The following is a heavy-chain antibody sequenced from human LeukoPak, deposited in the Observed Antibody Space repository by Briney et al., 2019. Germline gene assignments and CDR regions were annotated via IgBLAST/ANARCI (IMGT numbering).Heavy chain of an antibody. CDR1: GFTFSNAW. CDR2: IKSKIDGGTT. CDR3: TTSLSITMVRGVIIPFDY. D-gene: IGHD3-10*01. V-gene: IGHV3-15*01. Sequence: GGSLRLSCAASGFTFSNAWMSWVRQAPGKGLECVGRIKSKIDGGTTDYAAPVKGRFTISRDDSKNTLYLQMNSLKTEDTAVYYCTTSLSITMVRGVIIPFDYWGQGTTVTVSS. J-gene: IGHJ4*02.